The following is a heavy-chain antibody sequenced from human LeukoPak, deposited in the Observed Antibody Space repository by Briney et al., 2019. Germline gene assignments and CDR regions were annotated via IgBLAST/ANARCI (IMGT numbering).Heavy chain of an antibody. V-gene: IGHV3-30*02. Sequence: GGSLRLSCAASGFTFSSSGMHWIRQAPGRGLEWVAFIRYDESDKYYADSVKGRFTISRDISKNTLYLQMNSLRAEDTAVYYCARYEPTVAAFDIWGQGTRVTVSS. CDR1: GFTFSSSG. CDR3: ARYEPTVAAFDI. D-gene: IGHD4-23*01. CDR2: IRYDESDK. J-gene: IGHJ3*02.